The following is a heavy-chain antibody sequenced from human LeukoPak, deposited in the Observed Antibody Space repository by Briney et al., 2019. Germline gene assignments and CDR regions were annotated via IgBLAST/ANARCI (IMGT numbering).Heavy chain of an antibody. D-gene: IGHD3-22*01. CDR2: ISYDGSNK. J-gene: IGHJ4*02. CDR3: ARVQSTYYYDSSGYYSIDY. Sequence: PGGSLRLSCAASGFTFSSYAMHWVRQAPGKGLEWVAVISYDGSNKYYADSVKGRFTISRDNSKNTLYLQMNSLRAEDTAVYYCARVQSTYYYDSSGYYSIDYWGQGTLVTVSS. V-gene: IGHV3-30-3*01. CDR1: GFTFSSYA.